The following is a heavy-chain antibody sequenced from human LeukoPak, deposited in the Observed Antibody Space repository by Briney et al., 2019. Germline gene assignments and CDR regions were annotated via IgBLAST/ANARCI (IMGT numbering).Heavy chain of an antibody. CDR3: ASFSGSYGQFDY. CDR1: GGSISSYY. J-gene: IGHJ4*02. V-gene: IGHV4-59*01. CDR2: IYYSGST. Sequence: SETLSLTCTVSGGSISSYYWSWIRQPPGKGLEWIGYIYYSGSTNYNPSLKSRVTISVDTSKNQFSLKLSSVTAADTAVYFCASFSGSYGQFDYWGQGTLVTVSS. D-gene: IGHD1-26*01.